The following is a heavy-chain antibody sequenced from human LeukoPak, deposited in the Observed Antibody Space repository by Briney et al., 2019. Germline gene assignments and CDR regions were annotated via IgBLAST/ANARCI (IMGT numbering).Heavy chain of an antibody. Sequence: GASVKVSCKASAYTSTSYAISWVRQAPGQGLEWMGWISVSNGNTNYAQKLQGRVTMTTDTSTNTAYMELRSLRFDDTAVYYCARDLAGIVGVTAWFDPWGQGTLVTVSS. D-gene: IGHD1-26*01. CDR3: ARDLAGIVGVTAWFDP. CDR2: ISVSNGNT. J-gene: IGHJ5*02. V-gene: IGHV1-18*01. CDR1: AYTSTSYA.